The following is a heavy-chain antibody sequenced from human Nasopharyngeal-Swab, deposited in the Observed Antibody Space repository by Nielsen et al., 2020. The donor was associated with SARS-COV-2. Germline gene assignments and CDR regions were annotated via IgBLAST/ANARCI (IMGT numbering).Heavy chain of an antibody. J-gene: IGHJ2*01. CDR2: IYYSGST. Sequence: WIRQPPGKGLEWIGSIYYSGSTYYNPSLKSRVTISVDTSKNQFPLKLSSVTAADTAVYYCARVSENCSGGSCGADVLYFDLWGRGTLVTVSS. CDR3: ARVSENCSGGSCGADVLYFDL. V-gene: IGHV4-39*06. D-gene: IGHD2-15*01.